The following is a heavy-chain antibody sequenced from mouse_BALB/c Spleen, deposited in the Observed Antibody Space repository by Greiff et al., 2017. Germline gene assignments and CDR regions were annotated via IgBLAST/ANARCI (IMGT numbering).Heavy chain of an antibody. CDR1: GYTFSSYW. CDR3: ARESGSSYDAMDY. D-gene: IGHD1-1*01. V-gene: IGHV1-9*01. CDR2: ILPGSGST. J-gene: IGHJ4*01. Sequence: QVQLQQSGAELMKPGASVKISCKATGYTFSSYWIEWVKQRPGHGLEWIGEILPGSGSTNYNEKFKGKATFTADTSSNTAYMQLSSLTSEDSAVYYCARESGSSYDAMDYWGQGTSVTVSS.